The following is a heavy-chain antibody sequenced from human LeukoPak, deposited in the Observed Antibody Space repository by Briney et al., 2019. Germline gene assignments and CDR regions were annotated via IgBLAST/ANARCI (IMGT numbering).Heavy chain of an antibody. V-gene: IGHV4-4*07. Sequence: SETLSLTCTVSGASISSYYWSWFRQPAGKGLEWIGRIYTSGGTNYNPSLKSRVTMSIDTSKNQFSLNLSSVTAADTAVYYCARDRTYYGSGSYYIGWFDPWGQGTLVTVSS. J-gene: IGHJ5*02. CDR3: ARDRTYYGSGSYYIGWFDP. D-gene: IGHD3-10*01. CDR1: GASISSYY. CDR2: IYTSGGT.